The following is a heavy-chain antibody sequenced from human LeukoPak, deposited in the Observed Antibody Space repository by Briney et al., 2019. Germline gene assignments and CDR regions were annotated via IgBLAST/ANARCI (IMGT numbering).Heavy chain of an antibody. Sequence: ASVEVSCKASGYTFTSYAMHWVRQAPGQRLEWMGWINAGNGNTKYSQKFQGRVTITRDTSASTAYMELSSLRSEDTAVYYCARDWQQLAYDWYFDLWGRGTLVTVSS. J-gene: IGHJ2*01. CDR3: ARDWQQLAYDWYFDL. CDR2: INAGNGNT. V-gene: IGHV1-3*01. D-gene: IGHD6-13*01. CDR1: GYTFTSYA.